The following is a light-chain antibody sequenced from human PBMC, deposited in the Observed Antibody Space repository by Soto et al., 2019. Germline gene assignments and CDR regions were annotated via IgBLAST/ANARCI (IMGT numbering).Light chain of an antibody. CDR2: EVN. CDR3: SSYAGSSNV. CDR1: SIVIGGYNY. Sequence: QSVLTRPPSASGSPAHSVAISCIVTSIVIGGYNYVSWYQQLPGKAPNRMIYEVNKRPSEVPDRFSGSKSSNTASLTVSVLQAEDEADYYCSSYAGSSNVFGTGTKVTVL. V-gene: IGLV2-8*01. J-gene: IGLJ1*01.